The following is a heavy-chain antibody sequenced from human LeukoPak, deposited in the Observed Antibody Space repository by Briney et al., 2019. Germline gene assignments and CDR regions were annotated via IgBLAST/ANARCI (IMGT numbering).Heavy chain of an antibody. V-gene: IGHV1-2*02. D-gene: IGHD5-12*01. Sequence: ASVKVSCKASGYTFTGYYMHWVRQAPGQGLEWMGWINPNGGGTNYAQKFQGRVTMTRDTSISTAYMELSRLRSDDTAVYYCARELATIRRAPSDAFDIWGQGTMVTVSS. CDR3: ARELATIRRAPSDAFDI. CDR1: GYTFTGYY. J-gene: IGHJ3*02. CDR2: INPNGGGT.